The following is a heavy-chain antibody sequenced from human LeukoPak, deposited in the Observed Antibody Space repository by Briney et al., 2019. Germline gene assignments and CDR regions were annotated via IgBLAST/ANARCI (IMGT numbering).Heavy chain of an antibody. Sequence: GASVKVSCKASGGTFSSYAISWVRQAPGQGLEWMGGIIPIFGTANYAQKFQGRVTITADKSTSTAYMELSSLRSEDTAVYYCARDRGSLGNFDYWGQGTLVTVSS. CDR2: IIPIFGTA. CDR3: ARDRGSLGNFDY. J-gene: IGHJ4*02. CDR1: GGTFSSYA. D-gene: IGHD2-15*01. V-gene: IGHV1-69*06.